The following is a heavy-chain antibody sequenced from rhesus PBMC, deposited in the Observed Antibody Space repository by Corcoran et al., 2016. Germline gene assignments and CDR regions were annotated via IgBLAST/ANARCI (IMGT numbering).Heavy chain of an antibody. Sequence: QVQLQESGPAVVKPSETLSLTCAVSGGSISSSNWWSWIRQSPGKGLELIGGIYGSVGSTEYNPPLKSRVTISKDTSKSPFSLKLGSVTAADTAVYYCARAPGMAAATQYWGQGVLVTVSS. CDR1: GGSISSSNW. D-gene: IGHD6-25*01. J-gene: IGHJ4*01. CDR2: IYGSVGST. CDR3: ARAPGMAAATQY. V-gene: IGHV4-93*01.